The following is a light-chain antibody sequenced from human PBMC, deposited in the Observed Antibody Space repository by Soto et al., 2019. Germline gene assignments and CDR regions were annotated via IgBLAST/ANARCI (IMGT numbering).Light chain of an antibody. CDR3: GSWDSSLSAYV. CDR2: DDD. Sequence: QCVLTKPPSWSAAPGQGVTISWSGSSSNIGGNSVSWYQQLPGTAPKLLIYDDDKRPSGIPDRFSGSKSGTSATLGITGFQTGDEADHYCGSWDSSLSAYVFGTGTKVTVL. V-gene: IGLV1-51*01. CDR1: SSNIGGNS. J-gene: IGLJ1*01.